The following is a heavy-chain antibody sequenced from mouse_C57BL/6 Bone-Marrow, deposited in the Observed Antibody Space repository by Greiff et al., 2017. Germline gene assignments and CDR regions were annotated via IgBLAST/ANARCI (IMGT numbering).Heavy chain of an antibody. Sequence: QVQLQQSGAELARPGASVKLSCKASGYTFTSYGISWVKQRTGQGLEWIGEIYPRSGNTDYNEKFKGKATLTADTSSSTAYMELRSLTSEDSAVYVYARYYYGGSYYAMDYWGQGASVTVSS. D-gene: IGHD1-1*01. CDR1: GYTFTSYG. CDR3: ARYYYGGSYYAMDY. V-gene: IGHV1-81*01. J-gene: IGHJ4*01. CDR2: IYPRSGNT.